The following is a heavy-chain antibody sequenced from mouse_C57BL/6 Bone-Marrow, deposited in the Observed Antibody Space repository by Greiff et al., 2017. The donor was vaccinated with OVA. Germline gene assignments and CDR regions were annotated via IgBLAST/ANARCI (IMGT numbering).Heavy chain of an antibody. CDR1: GFNIKDYY. Sequence: EVQLQQSGAELVRPGASVKLSCTASGFNIKDYYMHWVKQRPEQGLEWIGRIDPEDGDTESAPKFQGTATMTADTSSNPAYLQLRSLTSEDTAVYYCTTGVTRAWFAYWGQGTLVTVSA. J-gene: IGHJ3*01. D-gene: IGHD2-2*01. V-gene: IGHV14-1*01. CDR3: TTGVTRAWFAY. CDR2: IDPEDGDT.